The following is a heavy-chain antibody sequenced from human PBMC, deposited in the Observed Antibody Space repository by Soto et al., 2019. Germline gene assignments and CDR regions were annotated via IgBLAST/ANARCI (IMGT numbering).Heavy chain of an antibody. V-gene: IGHV1-18*01. Sequence: QVQLVQSGAEVKKPGASVKVSCKASGYIFASYAIRWMRQAPGQGLEWMGWISAYNGNTDYAQKLQGRVTMTTDTSTSTAYMELRSLRSEDTAVYYCARDPPPPDYWGQGTLVTVSS. CDR1: GYIFASYA. J-gene: IGHJ4*02. CDR2: ISAYNGNT. CDR3: ARDPPPPDY.